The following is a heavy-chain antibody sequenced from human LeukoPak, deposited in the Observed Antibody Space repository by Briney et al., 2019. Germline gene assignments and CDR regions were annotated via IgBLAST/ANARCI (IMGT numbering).Heavy chain of an antibody. D-gene: IGHD3-10*01. CDR2: ISSNGGST. CDR3: ARGTSGFGELNPSWEVFDY. CDR1: GFTFSSYA. Sequence: PGGSLRLSCAASGFTFSSYAMHWVRQAPGKGLEYVSAISSNGGSTYYANSVKGRFTISRDNSKNTVYLQMGSLRTEDMAVYYCARGTSGFGELNPSWEVFDYWGQGTLVTVSS. V-gene: IGHV3-64*01. J-gene: IGHJ4*02.